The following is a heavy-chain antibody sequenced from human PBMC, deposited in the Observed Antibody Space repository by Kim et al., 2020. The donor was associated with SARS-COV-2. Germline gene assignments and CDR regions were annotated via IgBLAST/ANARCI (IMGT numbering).Heavy chain of an antibody. CDR3: ARVAAYCGGDCYSGWFDP. Sequence: GGSLRLSCAASGFTFSSYGMHWVRQAPGKGLEWVAVIWYDGSNKYYADSVKGRFTISRDNSKNTLYLQMNSLRAEDTAVYYCARVAAYCGGDCYSGWFDPWGQGTLVTVSS. CDR1: GFTFSSYG. V-gene: IGHV3-33*01. CDR2: IWYDGSNK. J-gene: IGHJ5*02. D-gene: IGHD2-21*02.